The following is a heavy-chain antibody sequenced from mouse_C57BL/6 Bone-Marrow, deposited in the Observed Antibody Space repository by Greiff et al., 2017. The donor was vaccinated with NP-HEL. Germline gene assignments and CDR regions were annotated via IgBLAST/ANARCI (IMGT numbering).Heavy chain of an antibody. Sequence: EVQLVESGGDLVKPGGSLKLSCAASGFTFSSYGMSWVRQTPDKRLEWVATISSGGSYTYYPDSVKGRFTISRDNAKNTLYLQMSSLKSEDTAMYYCARRGLRWFAYWGQGTLVTVSA. D-gene: IGHD2-4*01. CDR2: ISSGGSYT. CDR1: GFTFSSYG. V-gene: IGHV5-6*01. CDR3: ARRGLRWFAY. J-gene: IGHJ3*01.